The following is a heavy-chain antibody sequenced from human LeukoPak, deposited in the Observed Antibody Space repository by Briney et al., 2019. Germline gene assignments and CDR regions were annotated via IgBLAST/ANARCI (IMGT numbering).Heavy chain of an antibody. D-gene: IGHD3-10*01. CDR3: AKCGDARAVQGYHGILLWFDY. CDR2: ISYDGSNK. V-gene: IGHV3-30*18. CDR1: GFTFSTYG. J-gene: IGHJ4*02. Sequence: PGRSLRLSCAASGFTFSTYGMHWVRQAPGKGLEWVAVISYDGSNKYYADSVKGRFTISRDDSKNTLYLQTNSLRVEDTAVYYCAKCGDARAVQGYHGILLWFDYWGQGTLVTVSS.